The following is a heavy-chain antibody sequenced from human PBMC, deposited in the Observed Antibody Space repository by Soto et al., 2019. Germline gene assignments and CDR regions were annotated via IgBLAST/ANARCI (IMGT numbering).Heavy chain of an antibody. V-gene: IGHV3-23*01. CDR3: AKSSGEEWLLYFVSYHYYYYMDV. CDR1: GFTFSSYA. J-gene: IGHJ6*03. CDR2: ISGSGGST. D-gene: IGHD3-3*01. Sequence: GGSLRLSCAASGFTFSSYAMSWVRQAPGKGLEWVSAISGSGGSTYYADSVKGRFTISRDNSKNTLYLQMNSLRAEDTAVYYCAKSSGEEWLLYFVSYHYYYYMDVWGKGTTVTVSS.